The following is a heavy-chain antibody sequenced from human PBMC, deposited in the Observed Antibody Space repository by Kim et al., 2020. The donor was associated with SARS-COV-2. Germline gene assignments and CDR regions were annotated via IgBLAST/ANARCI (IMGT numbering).Heavy chain of an antibody. CDR2: ISSGGRTI. CDR3: ARDQRTYGSGSRLDACDI. V-gene: IGHV3-11*01. D-gene: IGHD3-10*01. J-gene: IGHJ3*02. Sequence: GGSLRLSCAASGFTFSDYYMSWIRQAPGKGLECLSYISSGGRTIYYADSVKGRFTISRDNAKNSLYLQMNSLRAEDTAVYYCARDQRTYGSGSRLDACDIWGQGTMVTVSS. CDR1: GFTFSDYY.